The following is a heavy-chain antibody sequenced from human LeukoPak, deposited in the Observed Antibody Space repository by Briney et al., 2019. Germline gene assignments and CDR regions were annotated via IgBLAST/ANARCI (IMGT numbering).Heavy chain of an antibody. CDR3: ARVKNIAVAADYFDS. Sequence: KTSETLSLTCAVSGFSDDCGYFWGWIRQPPGKGLEWIGSVHHSGNTYYNPSLKSRVAASVDTSKNQFSLRLNSVTAADTAIYHCARVKNIAVAADYFDSWGQGTLVTVSS. J-gene: IGHJ4*02. CDR1: GFSDDCGYF. V-gene: IGHV4-38-2*01. D-gene: IGHD6-19*01. CDR2: VHHSGNT.